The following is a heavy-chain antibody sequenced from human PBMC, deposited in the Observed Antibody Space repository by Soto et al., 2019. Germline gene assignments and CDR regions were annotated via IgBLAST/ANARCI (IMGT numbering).Heavy chain of an antibody. D-gene: IGHD6-19*01. CDR1: GFTLSSFS. CDR3: ARDSYSSLFDS. Sequence: PGGSLRLSCVASGFTLSSFSMSWVRQTPGKGLEWVSSITTGNDYIFYADSVKGRFTISRDNAKNSLFLQMNSLRAEDTALYFCARDSYSSLFDSWGQGTLVTVSS. CDR2: ITTGNDYI. J-gene: IGHJ5*01. V-gene: IGHV3-21*01.